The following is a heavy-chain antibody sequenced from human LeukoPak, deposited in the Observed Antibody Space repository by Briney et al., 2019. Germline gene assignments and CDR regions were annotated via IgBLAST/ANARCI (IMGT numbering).Heavy chain of an antibody. CDR2: ISSSSSYI. CDR3: ARDRGQLLRDYAFDI. Sequence: GGSLRLSCAASGFTFSSYSVNWVRQAPGKGLEWVSSISSSSSYIYYANSVKGRFTISRDNAKNSLYLQMNSPRAEDTAVYYCARDRGQLLRDYAFDIWGQGTMVTVSS. J-gene: IGHJ3*02. V-gene: IGHV3-21*01. D-gene: IGHD6-13*01. CDR1: GFTFSSYS.